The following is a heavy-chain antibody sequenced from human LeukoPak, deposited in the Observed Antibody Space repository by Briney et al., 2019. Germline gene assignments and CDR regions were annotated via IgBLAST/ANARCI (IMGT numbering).Heavy chain of an antibody. J-gene: IGHJ3*01. CDR2: ISSDGSNR. D-gene: IGHD6-13*01. CDR3: ARPGLGIGAADLEDDAFDL. CDR1: GFTFSSWA. Sequence: GGSLRLSCAASGFTFSSWAMHWVRQAPGKGLEWVAVISSDGSNRYYADSVKGRFTISRDSSKNTLFLQMNRLRAEDTALYYCARPGLGIGAADLEDDAFDLWGQGTMVTVSS. V-gene: IGHV3-30*04.